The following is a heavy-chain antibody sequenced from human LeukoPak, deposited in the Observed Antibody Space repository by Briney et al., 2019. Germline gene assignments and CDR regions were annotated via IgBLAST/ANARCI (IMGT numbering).Heavy chain of an antibody. CDR1: GASIRSYY. D-gene: IGHD2-15*01. V-gene: IGHV4-59*01. CDR3: ARDIDLGAFDI. Sequence: SETLSLTCSVSGASIRSYYWSWIRQPPGKGLEWIGYFYYSGSTNYNPSLKSRVTISVDTSKNQFSLKLSSVTAADTAVYYCARDIDLGAFDIWGQGTMVTVSS. J-gene: IGHJ3*02. CDR2: FYYSGST.